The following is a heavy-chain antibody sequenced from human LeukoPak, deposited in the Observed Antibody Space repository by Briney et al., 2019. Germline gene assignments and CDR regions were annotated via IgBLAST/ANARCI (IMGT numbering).Heavy chain of an antibody. J-gene: IGHJ5*02. Sequence: ASVKVSCKASGYTFTSYYIHWVRQAPGQGLEWMGIINPSGGSTSYAQKFQGRVTMTRDTSTGTVYMELSSLRSEDTAVYYCARDHSGYSGYVLHYNWFDPWGQGTLVTVSS. D-gene: IGHD5-12*01. CDR1: GYTFTSYY. V-gene: IGHV1-46*01. CDR2: INPSGGST. CDR3: ARDHSGYSGYVLHYNWFDP.